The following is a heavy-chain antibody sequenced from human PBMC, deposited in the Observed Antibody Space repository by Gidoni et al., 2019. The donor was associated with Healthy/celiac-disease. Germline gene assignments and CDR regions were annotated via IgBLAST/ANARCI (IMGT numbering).Heavy chain of an antibody. V-gene: IGHV3-33*08. CDR2: IWYDGSNK. Sequence: QVQLVESGGGVVQPGRSLRLSCAASGFTFSRYGMHWFRQAPGKGLEWVAVIWYDGSNKYYADSVKGRFTISRDNSKNTLYLQMNSLRAEDTAVYYCARDQTSADDYVWGSYRYDYYYYGMDVWGQGTTVTVSS. D-gene: IGHD3-16*02. CDR1: GFTFSRYG. CDR3: ARDQTSADDYVWGSYRYDYYYYGMDV. J-gene: IGHJ6*02.